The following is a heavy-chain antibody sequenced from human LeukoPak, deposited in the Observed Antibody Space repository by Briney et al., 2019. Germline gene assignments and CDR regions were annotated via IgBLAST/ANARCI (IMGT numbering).Heavy chain of an antibody. CDR1: GGTFSSYA. Sequence: ASVKVSCKASGGTFSSYAISWVRQAPGQGLEWMGGIIPIFGTANYAQKFQGRVTITADESTSTAYMELSSLRSEDTAVYYCARGGPLHYYDSSGYYFDYWGQGTLVTVSS. V-gene: IGHV1-69*13. CDR3: ARGGPLHYYDSSGYYFDY. CDR2: IIPIFGTA. D-gene: IGHD3-22*01. J-gene: IGHJ4*02.